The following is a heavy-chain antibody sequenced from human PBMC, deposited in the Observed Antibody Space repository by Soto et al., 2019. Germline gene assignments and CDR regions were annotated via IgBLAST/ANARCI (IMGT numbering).Heavy chain of an antibody. D-gene: IGHD2-15*01. Sequence: PGGSLRLSCAASGFTFSSYSMNWVRQAPGKGPEWVGRIRNKADSYTTEYAASVKGRFAISRDDSMNSLYLQMNSLQIEDTALNYCTRAKYGGNRWFDSWGRGTLVTVSS. CDR1: GFTFSSYS. J-gene: IGHJ5*01. CDR2: IRNKADSYTT. V-gene: IGHV3-72*01. CDR3: TRAKYGGNRWFDS.